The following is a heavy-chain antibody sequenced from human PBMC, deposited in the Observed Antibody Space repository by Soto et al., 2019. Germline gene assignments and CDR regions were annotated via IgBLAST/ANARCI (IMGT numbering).Heavy chain of an antibody. Sequence: ETLSLTCTVSGGSISSYYWSWIRQPPGKGLEWIGRIYATGTTDYNPSLKSRVMMSVDTSKKQFSLRLRSVTAADTAVYYCVRDGTKTLRDWFDPWGQGISVTVSS. D-gene: IGHD1-1*01. J-gene: IGHJ5*02. CDR3: VRDGTKTLRDWFDP. V-gene: IGHV4-4*07. CDR1: GGSISSYY. CDR2: IYATGTT.